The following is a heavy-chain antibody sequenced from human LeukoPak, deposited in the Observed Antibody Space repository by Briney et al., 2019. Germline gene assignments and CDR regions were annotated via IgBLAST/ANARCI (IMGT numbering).Heavy chain of an antibody. CDR1: GFTFDDYG. CDR2: IKHDESEN. CDR3: ARDKTPFY. D-gene: IGHD2-15*01. J-gene: IGHJ4*02. Sequence: GGSLRLSCAASGFTFDDYGMTWVRQAPGKGLEWVATIKHDESENYYVDSVKGRFTISRDNAKNSLCLQMNSLRAEDTAVYYCARDKTPFYWGQGTLVTVYS. V-gene: IGHV3-7*01.